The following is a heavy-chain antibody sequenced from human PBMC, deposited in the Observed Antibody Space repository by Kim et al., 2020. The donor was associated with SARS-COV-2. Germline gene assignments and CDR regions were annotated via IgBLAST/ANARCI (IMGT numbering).Heavy chain of an antibody. CDR1: GGTFSSYA. V-gene: IGHV1-69*13. CDR3: ASSTYYYDSSGYYYARY. J-gene: IGHJ4*02. D-gene: IGHD3-22*01. CDR2: IIPIFGTA. Sequence: SVKVSCKASGGTFSSYAISWVRQAPGQGLEWMGGIIPIFGTANYAQKFQGRVTITADESTSTAYMELSSLRSEDTAVYYCASSTYYYDSSGYYYARYWGQGTLVTVSS.